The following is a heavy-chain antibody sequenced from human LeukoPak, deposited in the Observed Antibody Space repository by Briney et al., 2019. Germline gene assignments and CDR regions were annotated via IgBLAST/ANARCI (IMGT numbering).Heavy chain of an antibody. CDR1: GFTFSSYE. D-gene: IGHD5-24*01. Sequence: GGSLRLSCAASGFTFSSYEMNWVRQAPGKGLEWVANIKQDGSEKYYVDSVKGRFTISRDNAKNSLYLQMNSLRAEDTAVYYCARVHRDGYDLWGRGTLVTVSS. CDR3: ARVHRDGYDL. CDR2: IKQDGSEK. V-gene: IGHV3-7*01. J-gene: IGHJ2*01.